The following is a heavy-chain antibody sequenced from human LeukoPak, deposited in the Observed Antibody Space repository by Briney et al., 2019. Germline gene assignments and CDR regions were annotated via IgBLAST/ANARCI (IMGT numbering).Heavy chain of an antibody. CDR3: ARHVVRYCSSTSCYTGDYYYYYMDV. D-gene: IGHD2-2*02. CDR2: IYPGDSDT. V-gene: IGHV5-51*01. CDR1: GYSFTSYW. J-gene: IGHJ6*03. Sequence: GESLKISCKGSGYSFTSYWIGWVRQMPGKGLEWMGIIYPGDSDTRYSPSFQGQVTISADKSISTAYLQWSSLKASDTAMYYCARHVVRYCSSTSCYTGDYYYYYMDVWGKGTTVTVSS.